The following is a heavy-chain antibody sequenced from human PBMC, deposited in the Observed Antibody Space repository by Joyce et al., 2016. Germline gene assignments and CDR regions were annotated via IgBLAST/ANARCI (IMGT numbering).Heavy chain of an antibody. V-gene: IGHV3-30*18. CDR1: GFTFSSYG. CDR2: ISYDGSSK. Sequence: QVQLVESGGGVVQPGRSLRLSCAASGFTFSSYGMHWVRQAPGKGLGWVAVISYDGSSKYYADSVKGRFTISRDNSKNTLSLQMNSLRAEDTAVFYCAKGVLRYFDLSPLDYWGQGTLVTVSS. D-gene: IGHD3-9*01. CDR3: AKGVLRYFDLSPLDY. J-gene: IGHJ4*02.